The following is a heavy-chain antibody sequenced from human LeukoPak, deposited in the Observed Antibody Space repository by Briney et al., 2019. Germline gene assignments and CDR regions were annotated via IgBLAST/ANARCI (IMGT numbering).Heavy chain of an antibody. CDR1: GYTFTSYG. J-gene: IGHJ3*02. Sequence: ASVKVSCKASGYTFTSYGISWVRQAPGQGLEWMGWISAYNGNTNYAQKLQGRVTMTTDTSTSTAYMELRSLRSDDTAVYYCARDYYDSSGYPVDAFDIWGQGTMVTVSS. CDR2: ISAYNGNT. CDR3: ARDYYDSSGYPVDAFDI. V-gene: IGHV1-18*01. D-gene: IGHD3-22*01.